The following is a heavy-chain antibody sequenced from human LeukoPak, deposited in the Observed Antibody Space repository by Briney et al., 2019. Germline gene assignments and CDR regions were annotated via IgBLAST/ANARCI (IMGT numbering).Heavy chain of an antibody. CDR1: GGSFSGYY. CDR3: TRKYSSSSGPNFDY. D-gene: IGHD6-6*01. Sequence: PSETLSLTYAVYGGSFSGYYWSWIRQPPGKGLEWIGEINHSGSTNYNPSLKSRVTISVDTSKNQFSLKLSSVTAADTAVYYCTRKYSSSSGPNFDYWGQGTLVTVSS. V-gene: IGHV4-34*01. J-gene: IGHJ4*02. CDR2: INHSGST.